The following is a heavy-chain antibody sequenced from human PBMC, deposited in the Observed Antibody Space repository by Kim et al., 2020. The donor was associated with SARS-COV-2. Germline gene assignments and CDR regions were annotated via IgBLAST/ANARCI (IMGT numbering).Heavy chain of an antibody. V-gene: IGHV1-69*01. J-gene: IGHJ4*02. CDR3: ARLGYSSGWYYFDY. Sequence: AQKFQGRVTITADESTSTAYMELSSLRSEDTAVYYCARLGYSSGWYYFDYWGQGTLVTVSS. D-gene: IGHD6-19*01.